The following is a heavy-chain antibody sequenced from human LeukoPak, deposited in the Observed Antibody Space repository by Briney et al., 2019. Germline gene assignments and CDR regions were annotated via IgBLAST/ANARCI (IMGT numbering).Heavy chain of an antibody. Sequence: ASVKVSCKASGGTFSSYAISWVRQAPGQGLEWMGGIIPIFGTANYAQKFQGRVTITADESTSTAYMELSSLRSEDTAVYYCARVSSGWYRAFDIWGQGTMVTVSS. CDR2: IIPIFGTA. CDR3: ARVSSGWYRAFDI. D-gene: IGHD6-19*01. J-gene: IGHJ3*02. CDR1: GGTFSSYA. V-gene: IGHV1-69*13.